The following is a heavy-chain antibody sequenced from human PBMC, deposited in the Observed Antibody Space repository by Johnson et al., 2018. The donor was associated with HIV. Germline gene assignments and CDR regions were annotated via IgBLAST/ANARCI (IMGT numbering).Heavy chain of an antibody. CDR1: GFTFSSYG. CDR2: ISYDGSNK. Sequence: QVQLVESGGGLIQPGGSLRLSCAASGFTFSSYGMHWVRQAPGKGLEWVAVISYDGSNKYYADSVKGRFTISRDNSKNTLYLQMNSLRAEDTAVYYCAREDQNWNYDHAFDIWGQGTMVTVSS. V-gene: IGHV3-30*03. D-gene: IGHD1-7*01. J-gene: IGHJ3*02. CDR3: AREDQNWNYDHAFDI.